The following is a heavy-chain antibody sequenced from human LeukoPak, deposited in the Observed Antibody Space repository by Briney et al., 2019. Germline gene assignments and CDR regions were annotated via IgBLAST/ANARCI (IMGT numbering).Heavy chain of an antibody. CDR3: AKDRGDRNWPNFDY. V-gene: IGHV3-23*01. CDR1: GFTFSTYP. J-gene: IGHJ4*02. Sequence: PGGSLRLSCAASGFTFSTYPMSWVRQDPGEGLEWVSTLTGGGRTYYADSVKGRFVVSRDNSKNTLYLQMSTLRAEDTALYYCAKDRGDRNWPNFDYWGQGTLVTVSS. D-gene: IGHD1-1*01. CDR2: LTGGGRT.